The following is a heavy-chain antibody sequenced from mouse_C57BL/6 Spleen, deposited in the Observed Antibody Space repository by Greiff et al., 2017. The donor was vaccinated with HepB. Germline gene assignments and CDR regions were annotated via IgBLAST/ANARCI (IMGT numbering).Heavy chain of an antibody. J-gene: IGHJ1*03. V-gene: IGHV5-9-1*02. CDR1: GFTFSSYA. CDR3: TREYYGSSYEGYFDV. D-gene: IGHD1-1*01. CDR2: ISSGGDYI. Sequence: EVKLVESGAGLVKPGGSLKLSCAASGFTFSSYAMSWVRQTPEKRLEWVAYISSGGDYIYYADTVKGRFTISRDNARNTLYLQMSSLKSEDTAMYYCTREYYGSSYEGYFDVWGTGTTVTVSS.